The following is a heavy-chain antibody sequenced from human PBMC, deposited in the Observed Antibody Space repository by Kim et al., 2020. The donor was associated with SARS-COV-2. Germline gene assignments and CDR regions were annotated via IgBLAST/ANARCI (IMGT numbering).Heavy chain of an antibody. J-gene: IGHJ4*02. CDR2: INHSGST. CDR1: GGSFSGYY. D-gene: IGHD5-18*01. Sequence: SETLSLTCAVYGGSFSGYYWSWIRQPPGKGLEWIGEINHSGSTNYNPSLKSRVTISVDTSKNQFSLKLSSVTAADTAVYYCARGVTAMLDYWGQGTLVT. CDR3: ARGVTAMLDY. V-gene: IGHV4-34*01.